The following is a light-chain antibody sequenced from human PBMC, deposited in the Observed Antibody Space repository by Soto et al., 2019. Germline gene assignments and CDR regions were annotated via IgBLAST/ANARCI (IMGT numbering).Light chain of an antibody. CDR2: GVS. CDR1: ESLFGF. CDR3: QSYNDWPFA. J-gene: IGKJ2*01. V-gene: IGKV3-15*01. Sequence: DIVLTQSPATLSVSPGDRVTLSCRASESLFGFLAWYQQKPGQAPRLLMYGVSTRATGIPARFSGGGSATDVTLTISSLKSEDSAFYFCQSYNDWPFASGLGTRLEI.